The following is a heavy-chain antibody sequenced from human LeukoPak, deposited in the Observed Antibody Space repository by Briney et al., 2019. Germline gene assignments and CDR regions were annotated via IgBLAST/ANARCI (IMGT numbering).Heavy chain of an antibody. D-gene: IGHD6-13*01. Sequence: GGSLRLSCAASGFTFSSYAMSWVRQAPGKGLEWVSGISSGGNTYYSDSVRGRFTISRDNSENTLNLQMNSLRAEDTAIYYCAKARAGDITAAFNYWGQGTLVTVSS. CDR2: ISSGGNT. V-gene: IGHV3-23*01. CDR3: AKARAGDITAAFNY. J-gene: IGHJ4*02. CDR1: GFTFSSYA.